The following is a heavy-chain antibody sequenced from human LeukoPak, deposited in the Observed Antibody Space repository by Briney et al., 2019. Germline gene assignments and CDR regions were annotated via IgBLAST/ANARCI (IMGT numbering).Heavy chain of an antibody. D-gene: IGHD2-21*01. J-gene: IGHJ4*02. Sequence: GGSLRLSCAASSFTFSTYVMHWVRQAPGKGLEWVSSISGSGGGTSYADSVKGRFTISRDNSKNTVYLQMNSLRAEDTAVYYCAKDIAVTYYFDYWGQGTLVTVSP. CDR2: ISGSGGGT. V-gene: IGHV3-23*01. CDR3: AKDIAVTYYFDY. CDR1: SFTFSTYV.